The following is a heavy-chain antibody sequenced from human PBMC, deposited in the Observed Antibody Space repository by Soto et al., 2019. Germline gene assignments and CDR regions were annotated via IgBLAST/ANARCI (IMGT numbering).Heavy chain of an antibody. D-gene: IGHD3-16*01. CDR1: GGSISSSTYN. Sequence: SETLSLTCTVSGGSISSSTYNWGWIRQPPGKGLEWIGNMFHTGSAHYNPSLKSRVAISVDTSKNQVSLKLSSVTAADTALYYCARQRFGNLFPGHFDSWGQGTLVTVSS. V-gene: IGHV4-39*01. CDR2: MFHTGSA. CDR3: ARQRFGNLFPGHFDS. J-gene: IGHJ4*02.